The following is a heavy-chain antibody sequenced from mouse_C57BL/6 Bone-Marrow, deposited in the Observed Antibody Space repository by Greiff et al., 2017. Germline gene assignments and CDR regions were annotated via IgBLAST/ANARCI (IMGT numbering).Heavy chain of an antibody. CDR1: GFNIKDDY. J-gene: IGHJ2*01. Sequence: EVQLQQSGAELVRPGASVKLSCTASGFNIKDDYIHWVKQRPEQGLEWIGWIDPEIGDTEYASKFQGKATIKSDTSSNTAYLQLSSLTSEDTAVFYCSSFDVNYFDFWGQGTPLTVAS. CDR3: SSFDVNYFDF. V-gene: IGHV14-4*01. D-gene: IGHD2-3*01. CDR2: IDPEIGDT.